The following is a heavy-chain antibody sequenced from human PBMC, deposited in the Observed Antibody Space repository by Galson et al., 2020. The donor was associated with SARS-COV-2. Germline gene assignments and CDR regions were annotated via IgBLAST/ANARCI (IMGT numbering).Heavy chain of an antibody. Sequence: GESLKISCAASGFTFSSYSMHWVRQAPGKGLEWVAVISYDGNNKYYADSVKGRFTISRDNSKNTLYLQMNSLRAEDTAVYYCARDKAGKYYYYYGMDVWGQGTTVTVSS. CDR1: GFTFSSYS. CDR2: ISYDGNNK. D-gene: IGHD6-19*01. CDR3: ARDKAGKYYYYYGMDV. V-gene: IGHV3-30*04. J-gene: IGHJ6*02.